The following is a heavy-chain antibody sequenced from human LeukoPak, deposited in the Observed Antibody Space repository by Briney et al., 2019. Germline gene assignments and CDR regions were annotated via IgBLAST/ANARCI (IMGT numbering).Heavy chain of an antibody. CDR3: AKSNGYGLVDI. V-gene: IGHV4-38-2*01. J-gene: IGHJ3*02. CDR2: IFYSGST. Sequence: GSLRLSCAASGFTFSDHYMDRVRQAPGKGLEWVGNIFYSGSTYYSPSLKSRVTISLDTSRNQFSLKLNSVTAADTAVYYCAKSNGYGLVDIWGQGTMVTVSS. CDR1: GFTFSDHY. D-gene: IGHD3-10*01.